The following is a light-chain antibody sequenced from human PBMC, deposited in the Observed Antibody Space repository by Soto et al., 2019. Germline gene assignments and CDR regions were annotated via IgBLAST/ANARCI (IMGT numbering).Light chain of an antibody. CDR3: SSYTTSTTPGVL. CDR1: SSDVAGYNY. CDR2: EVT. Sequence: QPALTQPASVSGSPGQSITISCTGTSSDVAGYNYVSWYQQHPGTAPKLITYEVTNRPSGVSNRFSGSKSGNTASLTISGLQAEDEADYYCSSYTTSTTPGVLFGGGTKLTVL. J-gene: IGLJ2*01. V-gene: IGLV2-14*01.